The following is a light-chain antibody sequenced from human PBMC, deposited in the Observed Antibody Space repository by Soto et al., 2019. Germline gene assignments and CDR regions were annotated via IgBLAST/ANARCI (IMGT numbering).Light chain of an antibody. CDR3: QPPNKWARR. CDR2: GAS. CDR1: QSISAN. J-gene: IGKJ4*02. V-gene: IGKV3-15*01. Sequence: VRRLNAPTLSVYPRDRATLSCRASQSISANLAWYQQKPGQTPRLLIYGASTRASGVPAKFSGSGSGTEFTLAISCLQSDDFALYYCQPPNKWARRFARGTQLEIK.